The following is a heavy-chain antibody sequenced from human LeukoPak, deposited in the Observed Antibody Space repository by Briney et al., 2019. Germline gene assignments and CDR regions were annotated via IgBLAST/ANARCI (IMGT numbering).Heavy chain of an antibody. V-gene: IGHV4-34*01. CDR3: ARREAAAGTGDY. J-gene: IGHJ4*02. CDR2: INHSGST. CDR1: GFTFSSYG. D-gene: IGHD6-13*01. Sequence: GTLRLSCAASGFTFSSYGMSWIRQPPGKGLEWIGEINHSGSTNYNPSLKSRVTISVDTSKNQFSLKLSSVTAADTAVYYCARREAAAGTGDYWGQGTLVTVSS.